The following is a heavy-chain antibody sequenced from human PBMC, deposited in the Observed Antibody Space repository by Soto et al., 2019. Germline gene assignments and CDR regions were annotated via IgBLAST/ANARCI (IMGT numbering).Heavy chain of an antibody. CDR3: AKDPSSAVAGTRDY. D-gene: IGHD6-19*01. CDR1: GFTFSSYA. Sequence: EVQLLESGGGLVQPGGSLRLSCAASGFTFSSYAMSWVRQAPGKGLEWVSAISGSGGSTYYADSVKRRFTISRDNTKNALYLRMNSLRAEDTAVYYCAKDPSSAVAGTRDYWGQGTLVTVSS. J-gene: IGHJ4*02. CDR2: ISGSGGST. V-gene: IGHV3-23*01.